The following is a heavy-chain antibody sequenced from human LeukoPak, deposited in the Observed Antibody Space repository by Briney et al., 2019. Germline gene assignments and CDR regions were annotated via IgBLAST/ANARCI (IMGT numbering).Heavy chain of an antibody. CDR3: AKDKRFFIGPARVNWFDP. CDR2: IWYDGSNK. V-gene: IGHV3-33*06. CDR1: GFTFSSYG. J-gene: IGHJ5*02. Sequence: PGRSLRLSCAASGFTFSSYGMHWVRQAPGKGLEWVAVIWYDGSNKYYADSVKGRFTISRDNSKNTLYLQMNSLRAEDTAVYYCAKDKRFFIGPARVNWFDPWGQGTLVTVSS. D-gene: IGHD3-3*01.